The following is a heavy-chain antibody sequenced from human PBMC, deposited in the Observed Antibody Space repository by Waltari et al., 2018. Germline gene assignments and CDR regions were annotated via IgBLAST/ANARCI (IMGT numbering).Heavy chain of an antibody. CDR3: ARHPDYGSGRFSY. J-gene: IGHJ4*02. V-gene: IGHV4-38-2*01. CDR1: GYSISSGYY. CDR2: IYHSGST. Sequence: QVQLQESGPGLVKPSETLSLTCAVSGYSISSGYYWGWIRQPPGKGLEGIGGIYHSGSTYYNPSLKSRVTISVDTSKNQFSLKLSSVTAADTAVYYCARHPDYGSGRFSYWGQGTLVTVSS. D-gene: IGHD3-10*01.